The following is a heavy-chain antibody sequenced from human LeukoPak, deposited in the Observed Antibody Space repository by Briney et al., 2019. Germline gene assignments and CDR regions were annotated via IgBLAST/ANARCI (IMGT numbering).Heavy chain of an antibody. CDR1: GFTFSGSA. D-gene: IGHD3-10*01. Sequence: GGSLRLSCAASGFTFSGSAIHWVRQASGKGLEWVGRIRSKPHNYATTFAASVRGRFIISRDDSKNTTYLQMNSLKTDDTAVYYCTDEGSVWGKGTTVTISS. J-gene: IGHJ6*04. V-gene: IGHV3-73*01. CDR2: IRSKPHNYAT. CDR3: TDEGSV.